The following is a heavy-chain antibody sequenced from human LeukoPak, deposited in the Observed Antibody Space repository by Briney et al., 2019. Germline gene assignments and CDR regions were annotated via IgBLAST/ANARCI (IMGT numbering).Heavy chain of an antibody. D-gene: IGHD1-14*01. CDR1: GGSISSYY. Sequence: PSETLSLTCTVSGGSISSYYWSWIRQPPGKGLEWIGYIYYSGSTNYNPSLKSRVTISVDTSKNQFSLKLSSVTAADTAVYYCARDRVVRNMNYYYYMDVWGKGTTVTISS. CDR3: ARDRVVRNMNYYYYMDV. J-gene: IGHJ6*03. CDR2: IYYSGST. V-gene: IGHV4-59*12.